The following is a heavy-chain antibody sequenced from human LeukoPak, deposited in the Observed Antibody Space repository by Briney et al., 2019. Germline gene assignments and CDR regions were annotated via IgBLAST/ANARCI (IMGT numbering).Heavy chain of an antibody. Sequence: PGGSLRLSCAASGFSVSRNYMSWVRQAPGKGLEWISYIGIDSGNTNYADSVKGRFTISGDKAKNSLYLQMNSLRVEDTAVYYCARDYKYAFDNWGQGTLVTVSS. CDR1: GFSVSRNY. V-gene: IGHV3-11*06. D-gene: IGHD5-24*01. J-gene: IGHJ4*02. CDR2: IGIDSGNT. CDR3: ARDYKYAFDN.